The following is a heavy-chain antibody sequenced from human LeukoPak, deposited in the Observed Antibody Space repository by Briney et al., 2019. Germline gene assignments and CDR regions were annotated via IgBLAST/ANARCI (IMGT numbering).Heavy chain of an antibody. Sequence: PSETLSLTCTVSGGSISSYYWSWIRQPPGKGLEWIGYIYYSGSTNYNPSLKSRVTISVDTSKNQFSLKLSSVTAADTAVYYCAGSIYYYDSSGYYLGWGQGTLVTVSS. D-gene: IGHD3-22*01. V-gene: IGHV4-59*01. CDR3: AGSIYYYDSSGYYLG. J-gene: IGHJ4*02. CDR1: GGSISSYY. CDR2: IYYSGST.